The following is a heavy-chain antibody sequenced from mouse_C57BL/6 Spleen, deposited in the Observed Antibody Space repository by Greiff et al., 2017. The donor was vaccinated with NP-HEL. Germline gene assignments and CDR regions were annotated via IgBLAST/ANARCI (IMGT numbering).Heavy chain of an antibody. CDR3: ARGGVDAMDY. D-gene: IGHD1-1*02. CDR1: GYTFTSYW. Sequence: VXLXQPGAELVKPGASVKLSCKASGYTFTSYWMHWVKQRPGQGLEWIGMIHPNSGSTNYNEKFKSKATLTVDKSSSTAYMQLSSLTSEDSAVYYCARGGVDAMDYWGQGTSVTVSS. V-gene: IGHV1-64*01. J-gene: IGHJ4*01. CDR2: IHPNSGST.